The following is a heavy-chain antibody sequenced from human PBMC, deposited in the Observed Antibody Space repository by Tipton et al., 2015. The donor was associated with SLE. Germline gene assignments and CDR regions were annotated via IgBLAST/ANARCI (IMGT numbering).Heavy chain of an antibody. CDR3: ARDLDGYNGDACDI. CDR2: IYYSGST. D-gene: IGHD5-24*01. CDR1: GGSISSSY. V-gene: IGHV4-59*12. Sequence: GLVKPSETLSLICTVSGGSISSSYWSWIRQPPGEGLEWIGYIYYSGSTNYNPSLKSRVTTSVDTSKNQFSLKLSSVTAADTALYYCARDLDGYNGDACDICGQGTMATVSS. J-gene: IGHJ3*02.